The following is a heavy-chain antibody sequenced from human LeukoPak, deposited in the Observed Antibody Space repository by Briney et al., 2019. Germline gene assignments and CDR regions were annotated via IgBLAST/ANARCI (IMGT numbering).Heavy chain of an antibody. J-gene: IGHJ4*02. V-gene: IGHV1-18*01. CDR1: GYTFTTYG. D-gene: IGHD3-3*01. CDR2: ISIYNGVT. Sequence: GASVKVSCKASGYTFTTYGISWVRQAPGQGLEWMGWISIYNGVTHYAQKLKGRVTISTDNSTSTVYMELRSLRSDDTAVFYCARDPTEDLWSGFYSYFDFWGQGTLVTVSS. CDR3: ARDPTEDLWSGFYSYFDF.